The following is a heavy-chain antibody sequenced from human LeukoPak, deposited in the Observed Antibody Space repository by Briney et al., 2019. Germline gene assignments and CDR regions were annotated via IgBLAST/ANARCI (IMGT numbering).Heavy chain of an antibody. J-gene: IGHJ4*02. Sequence: SETLSLTCTVSGGSISSYYWSWIRQPPGKGLEWIGYIYYSGSTNYNPSLKSRVTISVDTSKNQFSLKLSSVTAADTAVYYCASLPPVDTAMVTNWGQGTLVTVSS. CDR1: GGSISSYY. CDR2: IYYSGST. V-gene: IGHV4-59*01. D-gene: IGHD5-18*01. CDR3: ASLPPVDTAMVTN.